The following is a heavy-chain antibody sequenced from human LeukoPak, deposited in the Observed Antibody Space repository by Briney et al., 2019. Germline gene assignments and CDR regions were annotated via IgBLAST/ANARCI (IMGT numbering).Heavy chain of an antibody. CDR2: FDPEDGET. CDR1: GYTLTELS. CDR3: ATAVPAAKQGSFDY. Sequence: ASVKVSCKVSGYTLTELSMHWVRQAPGKGLEWMGGFDPEDGETIYAQKFQGRVTMTEDTSTDTAYMELSSLRSEDTAVYYCATAVPAAKQGSFDYWGQGTLVTVSS. D-gene: IGHD2-2*01. V-gene: IGHV1-24*01. J-gene: IGHJ4*02.